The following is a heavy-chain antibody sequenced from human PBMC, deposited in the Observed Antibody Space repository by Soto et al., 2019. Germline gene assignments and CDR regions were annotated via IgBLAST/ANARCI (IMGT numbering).Heavy chain of an antibody. CDR3: ARESLHDITMIVVAGTFDI. D-gene: IGHD3-22*01. V-gene: IGHV1-69*01. J-gene: IGHJ3*02. CDR2: IIPIFGTA. Sequence: QVQLVQSGAEVKKPGSSVKVSCKASGGTFSSYAISWVRQAPGQGLEWMGGIIPIFGTANYAQKFQGRVTITADESTSTAYMELSSLRSEDTAVYHCARESLHDITMIVVAGTFDIWGQGTMVTVSS. CDR1: GGTFSSYA.